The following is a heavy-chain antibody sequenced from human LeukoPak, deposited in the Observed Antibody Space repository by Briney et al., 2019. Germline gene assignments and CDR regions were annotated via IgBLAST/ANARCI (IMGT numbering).Heavy chain of an antibody. CDR3: ARAPFRGYSTGWYRCFDY. V-gene: IGHV3-66*01. Sequence: QAGGSLRLSCAASGFIVSGNYMSWVRQAPGKGLEWVSVIYSGGRAYYADSAKGRFTISRDSSKNTLFLQMDSLRAEDTAVYYCARAPFRGYSTGWYRCFDYWGQGTLVTVSS. D-gene: IGHD6-19*01. CDR1: GFIVSGNY. CDR2: IYSGGRA. J-gene: IGHJ4*02.